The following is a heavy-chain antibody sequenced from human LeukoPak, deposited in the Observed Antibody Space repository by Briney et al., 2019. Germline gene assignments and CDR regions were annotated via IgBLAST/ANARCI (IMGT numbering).Heavy chain of an antibody. CDR1: GYTFSTYA. D-gene: IGHD1-7*01. CDR3: ATLNWNYVHNTWEYDY. Sequence: GASVKVSCKASGYTFSTYAMHWVRQAPGKGLEWMGGFDPEDGETIYAQKFQGRVTMTEDTSTDTAYMELSSLRSEDTAVYYCATLNWNYVHNTWEYDYWGQGTLVTVSS. V-gene: IGHV1-24*01. J-gene: IGHJ4*02. CDR2: FDPEDGET.